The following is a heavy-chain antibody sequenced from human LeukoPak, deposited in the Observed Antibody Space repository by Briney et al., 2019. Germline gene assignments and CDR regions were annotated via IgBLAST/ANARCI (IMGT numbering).Heavy chain of an antibody. CDR3: AGGTYYYFDY. D-gene: IGHD1-26*01. J-gene: IGHJ4*02. V-gene: IGHV4-59*01. Sequence: SETLSLTRTVSGGSISSYYWSWIRQPPGKGLEWIGYVYYSGSAHYNPSLKSRVTISVDTSKNQFSLKLSSVTAADTAVYYCAGGTYYYFDYWGQGTLVTVSS. CDR2: VYYSGSA. CDR1: GGSISSYY.